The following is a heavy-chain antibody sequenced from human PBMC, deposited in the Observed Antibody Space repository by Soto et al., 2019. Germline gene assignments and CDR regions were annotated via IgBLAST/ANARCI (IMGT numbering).Heavy chain of an antibody. V-gene: IGHV4-61*01. Sequence: PSETLSLTCSVSGDSIRSSSYYWSWIRQPPGKGLEWIGYIYYSGSTNYNPSLKSRVTISVDTSKNQFSLKLSSVTAADTAVYYCARGASYTDYWGQGTLVTVSS. CDR1: GDSIRSSSYY. J-gene: IGHJ4*02. CDR2: IYYSGST. D-gene: IGHD3-16*01. CDR3: ARGASYTDY.